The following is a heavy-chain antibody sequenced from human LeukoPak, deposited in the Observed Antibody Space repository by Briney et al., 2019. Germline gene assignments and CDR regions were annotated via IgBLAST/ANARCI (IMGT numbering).Heavy chain of an antibody. Sequence: GGSLRLSCAASGFIFSNDAMHWVRQAPGKGLEWVAFIWFDGSNKHYADSVKGRFTISRDNAKNSLYLQMNSLRAEDTALYYCAKALSYYSDSSGPVNWGQGTLVTVSS. V-gene: IGHV3-30*02. CDR2: IWFDGSNK. D-gene: IGHD3-22*01. J-gene: IGHJ4*02. CDR3: AKALSYYSDSSGPVN. CDR1: GFIFSNDA.